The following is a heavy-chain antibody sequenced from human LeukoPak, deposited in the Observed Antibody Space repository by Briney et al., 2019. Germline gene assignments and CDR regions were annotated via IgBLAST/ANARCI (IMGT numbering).Heavy chain of an antibody. Sequence: SETLSLTCTVSGDSFSSVTDYWAWIRQPPGKGLEWIASGDYSGGTYYNPSLESRVAISADMSKNQISLKLTSVTAADTAVYYCASGGGGGNFIDAFDIWGQGTMVTVSS. V-gene: IGHV4-39*07. CDR3: ASGGGGGNFIDAFDI. CDR2: GDYSGGT. J-gene: IGHJ3*02. CDR1: GDSFSSVTDY. D-gene: IGHD4-23*01.